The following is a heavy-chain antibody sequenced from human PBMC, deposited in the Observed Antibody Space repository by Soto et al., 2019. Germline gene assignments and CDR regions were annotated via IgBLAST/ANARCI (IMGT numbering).Heavy chain of an antibody. CDR1: GFTFSTYA. CDR2: ISGSGGSI. D-gene: IGHD1-1*01. Sequence: EVQLLESGGGLVQPGGSLRLSCAASGFTFSTYAMNWVRQAPGNGLEWVSAISGSGGSIHYADSVKGRFTISRDNSKNTLYLQMNRLSGDDPAVYHCVKGYWKGDVWGQGTTVTVSS. CDR3: VKGYWKGDV. J-gene: IGHJ6*02. V-gene: IGHV3-23*01.